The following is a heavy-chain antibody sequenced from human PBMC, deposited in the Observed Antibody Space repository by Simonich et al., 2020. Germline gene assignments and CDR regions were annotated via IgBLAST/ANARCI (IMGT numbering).Heavy chain of an antibody. V-gene: IGHV1-69*10. D-gene: IGHD1-7*01. CDR2: ITPILGIA. CDR1: GGTVSSYA. CDR3: ARDGITGTTFDAFDI. J-gene: IGHJ3*02. Sequence: QVQLVQSGAEVKKPGSSGKVAGKAAGGTVSSYAISWGRQAPGQGLEWLGGITPILGIANHAQKFPGRVTITADKSTSTAYMELSSLRSEDTAVYYCARDGITGTTFDAFDIWGQGTMVTVSS.